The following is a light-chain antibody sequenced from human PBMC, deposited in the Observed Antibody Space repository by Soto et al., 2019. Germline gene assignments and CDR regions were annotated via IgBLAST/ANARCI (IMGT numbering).Light chain of an antibody. V-gene: IGKV3-11*01. CDR3: QQRSNWPPYT. J-gene: IGKJ3*01. CDR2: DAS. CDR1: KSVGSA. Sequence: EIVLTQSPATLSLSPGERATLSCRASKSVGSALAWYQQKPGQTPRLLIYDASSRATGIPARFSGSGSGTDFTLTISSLEPDDFAVYYCQQRSNWPPYTFGPGTKVEIK.